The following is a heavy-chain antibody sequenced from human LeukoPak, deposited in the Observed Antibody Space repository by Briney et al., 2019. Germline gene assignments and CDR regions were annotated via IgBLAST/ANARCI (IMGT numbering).Heavy chain of an antibody. Sequence: GGSLRLSCAASGFTFSSYWMSWVRQAPGKGLEWVSNIKQDGSEKYYVDSVKGRFTISRDNAKNSLYLQMNSLRAKDTAVYYCARVCQLWLQFPFDYWGQGTLITVSS. CDR3: ARVCQLWLQFPFDY. CDR1: GFTFSSYW. D-gene: IGHD5-18*01. CDR2: IKQDGSEK. J-gene: IGHJ4*02. V-gene: IGHV3-7*01.